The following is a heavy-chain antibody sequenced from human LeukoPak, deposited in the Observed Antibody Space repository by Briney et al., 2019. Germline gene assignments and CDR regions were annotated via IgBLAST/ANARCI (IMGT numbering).Heavy chain of an antibody. Sequence: ASVKVSCKASGYTFTNYYIHWVRQAPGQGLEWMGWISAYNGNTNYAQKLQGRVTMTTDTSTSTAYMELRSLRSDDTAVYYCARLRDYDILTGSMDVWGKGTTVTISS. CDR1: GYTFTNYY. CDR2: ISAYNGNT. CDR3: ARLRDYDILTGSMDV. J-gene: IGHJ6*03. D-gene: IGHD3-9*01. V-gene: IGHV1-18*01.